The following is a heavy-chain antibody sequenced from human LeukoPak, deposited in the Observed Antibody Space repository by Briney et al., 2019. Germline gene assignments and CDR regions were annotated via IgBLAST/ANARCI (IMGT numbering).Heavy chain of an antibody. D-gene: IGHD3-22*01. CDR1: GFTFSSYG. V-gene: IGHV3-30*18. CDR3: AKNYYDSSGYYPFDY. CDR2: TSYDGSNK. J-gene: IGHJ4*02. Sequence: PGGSLRLSCAASGFTFSSYGMHWVRQAPGKGLEWVAVTSYDGSNKYYADSVKGRFTISRDNSKNTLYLQMNSLRAEDTAVYYCAKNYYDSSGYYPFDYWGQGTLVTVSS.